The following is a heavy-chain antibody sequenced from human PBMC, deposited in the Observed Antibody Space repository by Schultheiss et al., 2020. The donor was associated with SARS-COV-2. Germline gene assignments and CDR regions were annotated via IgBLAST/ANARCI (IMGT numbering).Heavy chain of an antibody. Sequence: GGSLRLSCAASGFTFSSYSMNWVRQAPGKGLEWVSSISSSSSYIYYADSVKGRFTISRDNAKNSLYLQMNSLRAEDTAVYYCASTKYSSSSAWGRSDYWGQGTLVTVSS. D-gene: IGHD6-6*01. CDR2: ISSSSSYI. J-gene: IGHJ4*02. V-gene: IGHV3-21*01. CDR3: ASTKYSSSSAWGRSDY. CDR1: GFTFSSYS.